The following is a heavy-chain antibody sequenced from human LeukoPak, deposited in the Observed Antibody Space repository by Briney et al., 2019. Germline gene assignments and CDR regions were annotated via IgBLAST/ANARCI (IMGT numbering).Heavy chain of an antibody. CDR3: AKDRVGAMLYFDD. CDR2: LGGSGATT. V-gene: IGHV3-23*01. Sequence: GGSLRLSCAASGFTFDDHGMSWVRQAPGKGLEWVSALGGSGATTYYAHSVKGRFTISRDNSKNTLYLQLNNLRAEDTAIYYCAKDRVGAMLYFDDWGQGTLVTVSS. D-gene: IGHD1-26*01. CDR1: GFTFDDHG. J-gene: IGHJ4*02.